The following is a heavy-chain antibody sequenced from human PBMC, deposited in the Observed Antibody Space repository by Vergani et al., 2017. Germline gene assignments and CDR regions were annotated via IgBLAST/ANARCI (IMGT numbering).Heavy chain of an antibody. D-gene: IGHD2-2*01. Sequence: QLQLQESGSGLVKPSQTLSLTCAVSGGSISSGGYSWSWIRQPPGKGLEWIGYIYHSGSTYYNPSLKSRVTISVDRSKNQFSLKLSSVTAADTAVYYCARDPDIVVVPAAPYYYYYYGMDVWGQGTTVTVSS. CDR3: ARDPDIVVVPAAPYYYYYYGMDV. CDR2: IYHSGST. J-gene: IGHJ6*02. CDR1: GGSISSGGYS. V-gene: IGHV4-30-2*01.